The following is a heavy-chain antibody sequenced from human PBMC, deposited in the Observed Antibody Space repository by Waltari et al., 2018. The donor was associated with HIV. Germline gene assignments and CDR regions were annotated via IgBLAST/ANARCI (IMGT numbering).Heavy chain of an antibody. D-gene: IGHD1-26*01. J-gene: IGHJ4*02. CDR2: INPNSGGT. V-gene: IGHV1-2*06. Sequence: QVQLVQSGAEVKKPGASVKVSCKASGYTFTGSSMPWVRQAPGQGLEWMGRINPNSGGTNYAQKFQGRVTMTRDTSISTAYMELSRLRSDDTAVYYCARDIVGARGEFDYWGQGTLVTVSS. CDR1: GYTFTGSS. CDR3: ARDIVGARGEFDY.